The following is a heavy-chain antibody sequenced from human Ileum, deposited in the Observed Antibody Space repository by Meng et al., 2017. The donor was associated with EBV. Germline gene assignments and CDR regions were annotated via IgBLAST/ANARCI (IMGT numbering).Heavy chain of an antibody. J-gene: IGHJ1*01. D-gene: IGHD2-8*01. V-gene: IGHV4/OR15-8*01. CDR1: GDPITTHKW. CDR3: LRGSGVSV. CDR2: SPHTGSR. Sequence: LLQPWPALEEPSDAPCLSFGVSGDPITTHKWWACVRQPPGKVVEWIGKSPHTGSRAYNPALKSRVSMSIDKSKNQFSLKLTSVTAADTAVYHCLRGSGVSVWGQGTLVTVSS.